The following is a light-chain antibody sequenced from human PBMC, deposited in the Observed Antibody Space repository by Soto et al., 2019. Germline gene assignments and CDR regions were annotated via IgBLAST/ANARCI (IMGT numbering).Light chain of an antibody. Sequence: QSALTQPPSASGSPGQSVTISCTGTSSDVGGYHSVSWYQQHPGRAPQLMIFEVNKRPSGVPDRFSGSKSGNTASLTVSGLQAEDEADYYCSSYAGSTNLVFGGGTKLTVL. CDR1: SSDVGGYHS. CDR3: SSYAGSTNLV. V-gene: IGLV2-8*01. CDR2: EVN. J-gene: IGLJ2*01.